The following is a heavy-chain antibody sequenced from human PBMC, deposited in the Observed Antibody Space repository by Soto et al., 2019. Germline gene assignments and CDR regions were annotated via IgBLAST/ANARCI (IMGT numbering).Heavy chain of an antibody. Sequence: QVQLQESGPGLVKPSQTLSLTCPVSGASISSRGLYWTWIRQLPGKGLEWIGYISYSGSTNYSPSLKSRLNISIDTSDNHFSLKLTSVTAADTAVYYCARQSTVTGNYYCDSWGQGTLVTVAT. CDR2: ISYSGST. V-gene: IGHV4-31*03. D-gene: IGHD4-17*01. J-gene: IGHJ4*02. CDR1: GASISSRGLY. CDR3: ARQSTVTGNYYCDS.